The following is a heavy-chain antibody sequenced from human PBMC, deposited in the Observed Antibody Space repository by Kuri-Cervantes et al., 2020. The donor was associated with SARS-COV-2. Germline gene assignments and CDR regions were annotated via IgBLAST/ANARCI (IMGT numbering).Heavy chain of an antibody. Sequence: ASVKVSCKASGYTFTGYYMHWVRQAPGQGLEWMGWINPNSGGTNYAQKFQGRVTMTEDTSTDTAYMELSSLRSEDTAVYYCATSPVVYGDPITYYYYNGMDVWGQGTTVTVSS. D-gene: IGHD4-17*01. V-gene: IGHV1-2*02. CDR3: ATSPVVYGDPITYYYYNGMDV. J-gene: IGHJ6*02. CDR2: INPNSGGT. CDR1: GYTFTGYY.